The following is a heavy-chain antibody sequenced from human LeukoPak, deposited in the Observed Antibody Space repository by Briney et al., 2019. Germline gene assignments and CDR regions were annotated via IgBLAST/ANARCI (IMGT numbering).Heavy chain of an antibody. V-gene: IGHV3-74*01. CDR2: SSPDGSGA. CDR3: ARVYSGYSSGWYPGYNWFDP. D-gene: IGHD6-19*01. Sequence: PGGSLRLSCTGSGFTFSGYWMHWVRQAPGKGLVWVSRSSPDGSGAIYADSVKGRFTISRDNAKNTLYLQMNSLRAEDTAVYYCARVYSGYSSGWYPGYNWFDPWGQGTLVTVSS. J-gene: IGHJ5*02. CDR1: GFTFSGYW.